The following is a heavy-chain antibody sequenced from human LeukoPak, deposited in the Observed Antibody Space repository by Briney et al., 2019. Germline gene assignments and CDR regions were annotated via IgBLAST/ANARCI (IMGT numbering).Heavy chain of an antibody. D-gene: IGHD3-16*01. CDR1: GFTFSSYA. V-gene: IGHV3-23*01. J-gene: IGHJ4*02. Sequence: GGSLRLSCAASGFTFSSYAMSWVRQAPGKGLEWVSAISGSGGSTYYADSVKGRFTISRDNSKNTLYLQMNSLRAEDTAVYYCARIMLSWGEFDCWGQGTLVTVSS. CDR3: ARIMLSWGEFDC. CDR2: ISGSGGST.